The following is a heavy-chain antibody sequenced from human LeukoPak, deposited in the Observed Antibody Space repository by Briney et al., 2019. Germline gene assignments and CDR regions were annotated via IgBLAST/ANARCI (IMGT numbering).Heavy chain of an antibody. D-gene: IGHD2-2*01. Sequence: ASVKVSCTASRGTFSSYAISWVRQAPGQGLEWMGWINPNSVGTNYAQKFQGRVTMTRDTSISTAYMEQRRLRSDDTAVYYCARGLRDFPAFDSWGQGTLVTVSS. CDR1: RGTFSSYA. V-gene: IGHV1-2*02. CDR3: ARGLRDFPAFDS. CDR2: INPNSVGT. J-gene: IGHJ4*02.